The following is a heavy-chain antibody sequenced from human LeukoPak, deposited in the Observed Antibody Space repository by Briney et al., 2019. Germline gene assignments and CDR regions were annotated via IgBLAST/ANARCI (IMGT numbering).Heavy chain of an antibody. CDR1: GYTFTGYY. V-gene: IGHV1-2*02. CDR3: ARVGHSGSYFEYYFDY. CDR2: INPNSGGT. J-gene: IGHJ4*02. D-gene: IGHD1-26*01. Sequence: ASVRVSCKASGYTFTGYYMHWVRQAPGQGLEWMGWINPNSGGTNSAQKFQGRVTMTRDTSISTAYMELSRLRSDDTAVYYCARVGHSGSYFEYYFDYWGQGTLVTVSS.